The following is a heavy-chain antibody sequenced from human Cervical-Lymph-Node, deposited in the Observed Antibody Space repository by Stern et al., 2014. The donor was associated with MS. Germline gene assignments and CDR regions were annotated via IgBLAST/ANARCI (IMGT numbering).Heavy chain of an antibody. D-gene: IGHD3-3*01. J-gene: IGHJ5*02. V-gene: IGHV3-23*04. CDR1: GFTFSNYA. Sequence: EVQLVESGGGLVQPGGSLRLSCAASGFTFSNYAMNWVRQAPGKGLEWVSTISGSSDNTNYADSVKGRFTISRDNSKNPLYLHMSSLRAEDTAVYYCAKEALRFLNWFDPWGQGTLVTVSS. CDR3: AKEALRFLNWFDP. CDR2: ISGSSDNT.